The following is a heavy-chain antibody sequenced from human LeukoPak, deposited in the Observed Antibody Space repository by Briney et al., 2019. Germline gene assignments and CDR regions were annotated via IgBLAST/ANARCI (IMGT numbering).Heavy chain of an antibody. CDR3: ARVSRGYYYDSSTFDY. D-gene: IGHD3-22*01. CDR2: IYYSGST. V-gene: IGHV4-39*07. CDR1: GGSISSSSYY. J-gene: IGHJ4*02. Sequence: SETLSLTCTVSGGSISSSSYYWGWIRQPPGKGLEWIGSIYYSGSTYYNPSLKSRVTISVDTSKNQFSLKLSSVTAADTAVYYCARVSRGYYYDSSTFDYWGQGTLVTVSS.